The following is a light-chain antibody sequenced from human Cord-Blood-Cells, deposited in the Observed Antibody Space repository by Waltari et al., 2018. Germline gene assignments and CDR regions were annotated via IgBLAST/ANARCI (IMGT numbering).Light chain of an antibody. V-gene: IGKV3-20*01. CDR3: QQYGSSPWT. J-gene: IGKJ1*01. CDR2: GAS. CDR1: QCVSSSY. Sequence: EIVLTQSPGTLSLSPGERATLSCRASQCVSSSYLAWYQQKPGQAPRLLIYGASSRATGIPDRFRGSGSGTDFTLTISRLEPEDFAVYYCQQYGSSPWTFGQGTKVEIK.